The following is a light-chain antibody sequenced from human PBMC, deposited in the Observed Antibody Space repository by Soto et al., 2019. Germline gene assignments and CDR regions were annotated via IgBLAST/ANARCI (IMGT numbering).Light chain of an antibody. J-gene: IGLJ2*01. Sequence: SYELTQPPSVSVSPGQTASIPCSGDKLGDRFACWYQQKPGQSPVMVMYQDTKRPSGIPERFSGSNSGNTATLTISGTQAMDEADYYCQAWDSSTGVVFDGGTKLTVL. CDR3: QAWDSSTGVV. V-gene: IGLV3-1*01. CDR2: QDT. CDR1: KLGDRF.